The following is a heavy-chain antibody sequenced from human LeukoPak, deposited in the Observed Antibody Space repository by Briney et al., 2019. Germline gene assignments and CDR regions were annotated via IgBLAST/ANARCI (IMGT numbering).Heavy chain of an antibody. CDR1: GYLFISYW. V-gene: IGHV5-51*01. Sequence: GGSLQISLKGSGYLFISYWIGWVRQVPGKGLEGVGIIYPGESDTRYSPSFQAQVTISADKSISTAYLQWSSLKASDTAMYYCARQDTIFGVVPYFDYWGQGTLVTVSS. D-gene: IGHD3-3*01. CDR3: ARQDTIFGVVPYFDY. J-gene: IGHJ4*02. CDR2: IYPGESDT.